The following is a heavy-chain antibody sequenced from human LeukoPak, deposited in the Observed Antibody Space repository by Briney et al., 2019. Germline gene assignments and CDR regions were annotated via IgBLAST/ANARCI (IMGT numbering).Heavy chain of an antibody. J-gene: IGHJ4*02. D-gene: IGHD5-18*01. CDR1: GFTFSSYA. Sequence: GGSLRPSCAASGFTFSSYAMSWVRQAPGKGLEWVSAISGSGGSTYYADSVKGRFTISRDNSKNTLYLQMNSLRAEDTAVYYCAKGSYSYGYHSGADYWGQGTLVTVSS. V-gene: IGHV3-23*01. CDR2: ISGSGGST. CDR3: AKGSYSYGYHSGADY.